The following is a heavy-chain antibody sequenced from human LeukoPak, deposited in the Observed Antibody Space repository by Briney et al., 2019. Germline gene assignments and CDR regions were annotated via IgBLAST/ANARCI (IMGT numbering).Heavy chain of an antibody. CDR3: AKDRDDYVWGSYLGAFDI. CDR2: ISGSGGST. D-gene: IGHD3-16*01. CDR1: GFTFSSYA. Sequence: GSLRLSCAASGFTFSSYAMSWVRQAPGKGLEWVSLISGSGGSTYYADSVEGRFTISRDNSKNTLYLQMNSLRAEDTAVFYCAKDRDDYVWGSYLGAFDIWGQGTMVTVSS. J-gene: IGHJ3*02. V-gene: IGHV3-23*01.